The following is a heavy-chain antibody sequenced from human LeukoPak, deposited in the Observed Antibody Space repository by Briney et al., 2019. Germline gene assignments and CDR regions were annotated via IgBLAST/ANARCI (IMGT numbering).Heavy chain of an antibody. Sequence: ASVKVSCKASGYTFTGYYMHWVRQAPGQGLEWMGWISAYNGNTNYAQKLQDRVTMTTDKSTSTAYMELRRLRSDDTAVYYCARSKHLGYCSGGSCYYHAFDIWGQGTMVTVSS. V-gene: IGHV1-18*04. CDR1: GYTFTGYY. CDR2: ISAYNGNT. CDR3: ARSKHLGYCSGGSCYYHAFDI. D-gene: IGHD2-15*01. J-gene: IGHJ3*02.